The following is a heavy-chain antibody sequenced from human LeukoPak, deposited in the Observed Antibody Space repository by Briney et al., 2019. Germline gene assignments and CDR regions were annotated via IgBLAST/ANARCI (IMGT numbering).Heavy chain of an antibody. V-gene: IGHV4-59*01. CDR2: IYYSGST. CDR3: ARAGEPRLGYCSGGSCSDAFDI. J-gene: IGHJ3*02. Sequence: SETLSLTCTVSGGSISSYYWSWIRQPPGKGLEWIGYIYYSGSTNYNPSLKSRVTISVDTSKNQFSLKLSSVTAADTAVYYCARAGEPRLGYCSGGSCSDAFDIWGQGTMVTVSS. CDR1: GGSISSYY. D-gene: IGHD2-15*01.